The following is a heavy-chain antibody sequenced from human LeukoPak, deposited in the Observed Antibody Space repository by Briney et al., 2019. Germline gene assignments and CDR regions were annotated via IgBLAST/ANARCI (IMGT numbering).Heavy chain of an antibody. D-gene: IGHD4-17*01. CDR3: ARVSGDYIDY. CDR1: GGSISSYY. V-gene: IGHV4-59*08. CDR2: IYYSGST. J-gene: IGHJ4*02. Sequence: SETLSLTCTVSGGSISSYYWSWIRQPPGKGLEWIGYIYYSGSTNYNPSLKSRVTISVDTSKNQFPLNLSSVTAADTAVYYCARVSGDYIDYWGQGTLVTVSS.